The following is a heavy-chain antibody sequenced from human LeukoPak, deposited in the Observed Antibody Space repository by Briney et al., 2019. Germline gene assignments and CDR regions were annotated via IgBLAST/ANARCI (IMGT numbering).Heavy chain of an antibody. CDR3: AKFGYHDSSGHDAFDI. V-gene: IGHV3-30-3*02. CDR1: GFTFSSYA. D-gene: IGHD3-22*01. CDR2: ISYDGSNK. Sequence: GRSLRLSCAASGFTFSSYAMHWVRQAPGKGLEWVAVISYDGSNKYYADSVKGRFTISRDNSKNTLYLQMNSLRAEDTAVYYCAKFGYHDSSGHDAFDIWGQGTMVTVSS. J-gene: IGHJ3*02.